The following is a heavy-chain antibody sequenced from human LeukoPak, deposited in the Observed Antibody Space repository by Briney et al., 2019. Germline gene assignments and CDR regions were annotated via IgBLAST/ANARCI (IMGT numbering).Heavy chain of an antibody. CDR3: ARSSGYYYVDFDY. J-gene: IGHJ4*02. Sequence: PSETLSLTCTVSGGSISSYYWSWIRQPPGKGLERIGYIYYSGSTNYNPSLKSRVTISVDTSKNQFSLKLSSVTAADTAVYYCARSSGYYYVDFDYWGQGTLVTVSS. D-gene: IGHD3-22*01. CDR1: GGSISSYY. CDR2: IYYSGST. V-gene: IGHV4-59*01.